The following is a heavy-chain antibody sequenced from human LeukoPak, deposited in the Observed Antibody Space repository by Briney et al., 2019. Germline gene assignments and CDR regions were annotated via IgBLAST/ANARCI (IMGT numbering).Heavy chain of an antibody. J-gene: IGHJ4*02. D-gene: IGHD5-18*01. CDR2: IYSGGST. Sequence: GGSLRLSCAASGFTVSSNYMSWVRQAPGKGLEWVSVIYSGGSTYYADSVKGRFTISRDNSKNTLYLQMNSLRAEDTAVYYCARDRLQYSYGYDYWGQGTLVTVSS. CDR1: GFTVSSNY. CDR3: ARDRLQYSYGYDY. V-gene: IGHV3-53*01.